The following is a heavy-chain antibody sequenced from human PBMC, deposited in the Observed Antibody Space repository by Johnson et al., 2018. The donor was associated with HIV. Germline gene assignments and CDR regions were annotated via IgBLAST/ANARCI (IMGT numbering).Heavy chain of an antibody. CDR1: GFTFSSYG. Sequence: QVQLVESGGGMVQPGRSLRLSCAASGFTFSSYGMHWVRQAPGKGLEWVAVISYDGSNKYYADSVKGRFTISRDNSKNTLYLQMNSLRAEDTAIYYCAKDLSRPTLNAFDIWGQGTMVTVSS. V-gene: IGHV3-30*18. J-gene: IGHJ3*02. CDR2: ISYDGSNK. CDR3: AKDLSRPTLNAFDI. D-gene: IGHD4-11*01.